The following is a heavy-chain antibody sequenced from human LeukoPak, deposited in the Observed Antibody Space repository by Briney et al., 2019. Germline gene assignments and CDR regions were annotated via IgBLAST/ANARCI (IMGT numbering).Heavy chain of an antibody. CDR1: GFTFSSYW. Sequence: GGSLRLSCVASGFTFSSYWMSWVRQAPGKGLEWVANIKQDESEKYYVDSVKGRYTISRDNSKNSLYLQMNNLRVDDTAVYYCARRRGSHSFDIWGRGTMVTVSS. CDR2: IKQDESEK. V-gene: IGHV3-7*01. CDR3: ARRRGSHSFDI. D-gene: IGHD3-10*01. J-gene: IGHJ3*02.